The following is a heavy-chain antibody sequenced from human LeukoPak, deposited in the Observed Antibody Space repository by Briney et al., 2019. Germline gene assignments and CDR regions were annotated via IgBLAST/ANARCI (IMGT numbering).Heavy chain of an antibody. J-gene: IGHJ5*02. V-gene: IGHV4-39*01. CDR1: GGSISSNSYY. CDR2: INHSGST. Sequence: PSETLSLTCAVSGGSISSNSYYWGWIRQPPGKGLEWIGEINHSGSTNYNPSLKSRVTISVDASKNQFSLKLSSVTAADTAVYYCARHVFGLAAAGTHLWFDPWGQGTLVTVSS. D-gene: IGHD6-13*01. CDR3: ARHVFGLAAAGTHLWFDP.